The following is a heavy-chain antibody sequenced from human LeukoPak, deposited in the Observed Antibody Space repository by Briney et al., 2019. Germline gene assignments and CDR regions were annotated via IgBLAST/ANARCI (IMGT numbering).Heavy chain of an antibody. CDR3: AWRYDSSGYRYFDN. J-gene: IGHJ4*02. D-gene: IGHD3-22*01. Sequence: GGSLRLSCGASAFTFSRDRMSWVRQAPGKRLEWVANIKQDGSEEYYVDSVKGRFTISRDNAKNSLYLQMYSLRAEDTAVYYCAWRYDSSGYRYFDNCGQGTLVTVSS. CDR1: AFTFSRDR. V-gene: IGHV3-7*04. CDR2: IKQDGSEE.